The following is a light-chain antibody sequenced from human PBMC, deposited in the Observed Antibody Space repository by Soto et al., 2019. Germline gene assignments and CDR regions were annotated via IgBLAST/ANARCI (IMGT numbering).Light chain of an antibody. CDR2: AAS. J-gene: IGKJ1*01. CDR3: QNYNSAPRT. CDR1: QGISNY. V-gene: IGKV1-27*01. Sequence: DIRMTQNTSYLSASVGERVTITWRASQGISNYLAWYQQKPVKVPKLVIYAASTLQSGVPSRFIGSESGTDYTLAISSLQPEDGATYYCQNYNSAPRTFGQGTKVDIK.